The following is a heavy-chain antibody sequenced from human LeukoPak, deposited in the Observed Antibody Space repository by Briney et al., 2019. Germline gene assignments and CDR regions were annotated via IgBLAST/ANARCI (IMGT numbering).Heavy chain of an antibody. Sequence: GGSLRLSCAASGFTFYSYGMTWVRPAPGKGLEWVTAISGSGGSTYYADSVKGRFTISRDNSKNTLYLQMSSLRAEYTALYYCAKYNSDWYDDYWGQGTLVTVSS. CDR2: ISGSGGST. J-gene: IGHJ4*02. CDR1: GFTFYSYG. D-gene: IGHD6-19*01. V-gene: IGHV3-23*01. CDR3: AKYNSDWYDDY.